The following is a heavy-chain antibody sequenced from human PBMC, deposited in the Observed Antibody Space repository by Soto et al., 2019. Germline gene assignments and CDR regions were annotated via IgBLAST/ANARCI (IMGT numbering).Heavy chain of an antibody. D-gene: IGHD2-21*02. J-gene: IGHJ6*02. CDR1: GGSISLGTDS. CDR3: AWWLACYCYDRGGDAF. Sequence: SETLSLTCTVSGGSISLGTDSWGWIRQAPGKGLEWIGNIHYSGTTSYSPSLKSRVTISVDTSKNQFSLKLSSVTAADTAVYYCAWWLACYCYDRGGDAFCGQRTSVTVSS. CDR2: IHYSGTT. V-gene: IGHV4-39*01.